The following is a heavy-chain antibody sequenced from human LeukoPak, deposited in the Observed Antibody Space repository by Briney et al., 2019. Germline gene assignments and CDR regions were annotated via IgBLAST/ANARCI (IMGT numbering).Heavy chain of an antibody. CDR3: ARAYCGGDCSYFDY. D-gene: IGHD2-21*02. CDR1: AGSISSRDFF. CDR2: IYYSGST. V-gene: IGHV4-31*02. Sequence: PSQTLSLTCTVSAGSISSRDFFWSWVRQHPGKGLEWIGYIYYSGSTNYNPSLKSRVTISVDTSKNQFSLKLSSVTAADTAVYYCARAYCGGDCSYFDYWGQGTLVTVSS. J-gene: IGHJ4*02.